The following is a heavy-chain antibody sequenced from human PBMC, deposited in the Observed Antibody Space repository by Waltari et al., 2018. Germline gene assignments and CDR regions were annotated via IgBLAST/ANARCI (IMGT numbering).Heavy chain of an antibody. V-gene: IGHV4-38-2*01. CDR3: TRQVLGYCTSAACRRLES. D-gene: IGHD2-8*02. Sequence: QVQLHESGPGLVKSSETLSLTCDVSGYAVNSGFYWGWIRQAPGKGREWVATIYHDGTTFYTPSLKSRLSVSMDTSKNQISLTLKSMTAADTAVYYCTRQVLGYCTSAACRRLESWGQGTLVTVSS. J-gene: IGHJ4*02. CDR2: IYHDGTT. CDR1: GYAVNSGFY.